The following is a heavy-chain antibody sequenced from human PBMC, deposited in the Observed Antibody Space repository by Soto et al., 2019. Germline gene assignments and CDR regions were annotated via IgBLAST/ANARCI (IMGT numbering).Heavy chain of an antibody. CDR3: ATLLYRSSWTNWLDP. CDR1: DFPFSSYE. J-gene: IGHJ5*02. D-gene: IGHD6-13*01. V-gene: IGHV3-48*03. Sequence: QSRGSLLLSCAASDFPFSSYEINWVGQAPGKGLELVSYISHSGETIYYADSVKGRFTISRDNAKNSLTLQMNSLRAEDTAVYYCATLLYRSSWTNWLDPWGQGALVTVSS. CDR2: ISHSGETI.